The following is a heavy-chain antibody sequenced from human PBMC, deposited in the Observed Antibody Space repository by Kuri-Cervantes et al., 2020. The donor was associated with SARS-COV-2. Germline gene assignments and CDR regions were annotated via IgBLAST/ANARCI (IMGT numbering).Heavy chain of an antibody. D-gene: IGHD1-1*01. CDR1: GGSISSNSYY. V-gene: IGHV4-39*07. Sequence: SETLALTCTVSGGSISSNSYYWGWIRQPPGKGLEWIGNINYRGSTYYNPSLKSRVTISVDTSKNQFSLKLSSVTAADTAVYYCARGGELERRYYYYYMDVWGKGTTVTVS. CDR2: INYRGST. J-gene: IGHJ6*03. CDR3: ARGGELERRYYYYYMDV.